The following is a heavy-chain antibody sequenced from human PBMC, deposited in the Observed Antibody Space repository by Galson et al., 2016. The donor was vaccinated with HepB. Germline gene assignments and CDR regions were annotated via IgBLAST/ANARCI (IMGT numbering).Heavy chain of an antibody. Sequence: TLSLTCTVSGGSISSIHYYWSWIRQHPGEGLEWIGHIDYSGSTYYNPSLKSGVTISRDTSKSQFFLKLSSVTAADTAVYYRARAARSGYSVFDYWGQGTLVTVSS. J-gene: IGHJ4*02. D-gene: IGHD3-22*01. CDR3: ARAARSGYSVFDY. V-gene: IGHV4-31*03. CDR2: IDYSGST. CDR1: GGSISSIHYY.